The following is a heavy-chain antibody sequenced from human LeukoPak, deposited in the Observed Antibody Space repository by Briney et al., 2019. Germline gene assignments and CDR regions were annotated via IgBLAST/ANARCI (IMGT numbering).Heavy chain of an antibody. D-gene: IGHD3-22*01. CDR1: GLTFSSYS. CDR3: ARDYYDSSGYLL. Sequence: GGSLRLSCAASGLTFSSYSMNWVRQAPGKGLEWVSYISSSSSTIYYADSVKGRFTISRDNAKNSLYLQMNSLRAEDTAVYYCARDYYDSSGYLLWGQGTLVTVSS. V-gene: IGHV3-48*01. J-gene: IGHJ4*02. CDR2: ISSSSSTI.